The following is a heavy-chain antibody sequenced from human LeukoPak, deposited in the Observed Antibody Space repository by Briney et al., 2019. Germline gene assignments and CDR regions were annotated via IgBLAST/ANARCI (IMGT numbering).Heavy chain of an antibody. Sequence: SETLSLTCTVSGGSVTTYYWSWIRQPPGKGLEWIAYIYNSGSTNYNPSLKSRATISVDTPKNQVSLRLSSVTAADTAVYYCARHAIYSGDYSFWFDPWGLGTLVTVSS. J-gene: IGHJ5*02. CDR3: ARHAIYSGDYSFWFDP. V-gene: IGHV4-59*08. CDR2: IYNSGST. CDR1: GGSVTTYY. D-gene: IGHD1-26*01.